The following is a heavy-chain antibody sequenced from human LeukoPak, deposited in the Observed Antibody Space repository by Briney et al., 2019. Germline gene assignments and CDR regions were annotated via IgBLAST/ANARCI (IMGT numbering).Heavy chain of an antibody. Sequence: GGSLRLSCAASGFTFSSYGMHWVRQAPGKGLEGVAVIWYDGNNKYYADSVKGRFTISRDNSKNTLYLQMNSLRAEDTAVYYCAKDWGYTTMVSYYFDYWGQGTLVTVSS. J-gene: IGHJ4*02. V-gene: IGHV3-33*06. CDR3: AKDWGYTTMVSYYFDY. D-gene: IGHD5-18*01. CDR1: GFTFSSYG. CDR2: IWYDGNNK.